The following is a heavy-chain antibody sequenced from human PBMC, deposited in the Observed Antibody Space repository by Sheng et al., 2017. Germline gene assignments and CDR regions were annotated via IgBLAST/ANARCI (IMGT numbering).Heavy chain of an antibody. Sequence: QVQLVQSGAEVKKPGSSVKVSCKASGGTFSSYAISWVRQAPGQGLEWMGGIIPIFGTANYAQKFQGRVTITADESTSTAYMELSSLRSEDTAVYYCASLWQQLGIYGMDVWGQGTTVTVSS. V-gene: IGHV1-69*13. CDR2: IIPIFGTA. CDR3: ASLWQQLGIYGMDV. CDR1: GGTFSSYA. D-gene: IGHD6-13*01. J-gene: IGHJ6*02.